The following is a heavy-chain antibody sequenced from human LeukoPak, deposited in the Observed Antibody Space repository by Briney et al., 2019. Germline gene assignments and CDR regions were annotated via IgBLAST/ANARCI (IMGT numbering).Heavy chain of an antibody. CDR2: INPNSGGT. J-gene: IGHJ4*02. D-gene: IGHD4-23*01. CDR1: GYTFTGYY. V-gene: IGHV1-2*02. Sequence: ASVKVSCEASGYTFTGYYMHWVRQAPGQGLEWMGWINPNSGGTNYAQKFQGRVTMTRDTSISTAYMELSRLRSDDTAVYYCARERVFGGKSRGLGYWGQGTLVTVSS. CDR3: ARERVFGGKSRGLGY.